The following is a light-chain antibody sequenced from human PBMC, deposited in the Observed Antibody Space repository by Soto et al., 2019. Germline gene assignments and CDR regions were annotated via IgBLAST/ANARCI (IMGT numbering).Light chain of an antibody. J-gene: IGKJ1*01. Sequence: DIQMTQSPSTLSASVGDRVTITCRASQSIRRWLAWYQQKPGKAPQLLIYDGYSLESGVPSRFSGSGSGTEFTLTISSLQPDDFANYYCQQHNSYSRTFGQGTKVEIK. V-gene: IGKV1-5*01. CDR1: QSIRRW. CDR2: DGY. CDR3: QQHNSYSRT.